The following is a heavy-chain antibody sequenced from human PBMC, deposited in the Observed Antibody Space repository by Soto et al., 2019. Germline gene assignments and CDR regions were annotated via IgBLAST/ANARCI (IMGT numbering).Heavy chain of an antibody. CDR1: GDSLGNYC. Sequence: PSETLSLTCTVSGDSLGNYCWFWIRQPVGKGLDWIGRVSSSGNTNANPTLNSRATMSIDTSKNQFSLRLRSVTAADTAVYYCARADYEILTGSYAMDVWGPGPTLTV. CDR3: ARADYEILTGSYAMDV. D-gene: IGHD3-9*01. V-gene: IGHV4-4*07. J-gene: IGHJ6*02. CDR2: VSSSGNT.